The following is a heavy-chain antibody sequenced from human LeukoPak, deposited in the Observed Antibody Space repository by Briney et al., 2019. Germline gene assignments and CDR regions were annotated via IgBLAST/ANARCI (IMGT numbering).Heavy chain of an antibody. J-gene: IGHJ4*02. Sequence: ASVKVSCKASGYTFTGYYMHWVRQAPGQGLEWMGWINPNSGGTNYAQKFQGRVTMTRDTSISTAYMELSRLRSDDTAVYYCARGLSIWFGAELLTGCYDYWGQGTPVTVSS. CDR2: INPNSGGT. D-gene: IGHD3-10*01. V-gene: IGHV1-2*02. CDR1: GYTFTGYY. CDR3: ARGLSIWFGAELLTGCYDY.